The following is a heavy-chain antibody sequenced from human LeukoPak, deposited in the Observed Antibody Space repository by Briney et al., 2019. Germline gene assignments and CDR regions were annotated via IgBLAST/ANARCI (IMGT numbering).Heavy chain of an antibody. V-gene: IGHV3-21*01. CDR2: ISISSNYI. CDR3: ARDGGGGLDY. D-gene: IGHD2-15*01. CDR1: GASIDRSTYY. Sequence: ETLSLTCSVSGASIDRSTYYWGWIRQAPGKGLEWVSCISISSNYIYYPDSVKGRFTISRDNAKNSLYLQMNSLRAEDTAVYYCARDGGGGLDYWGQGTLVTVSS. J-gene: IGHJ4*02.